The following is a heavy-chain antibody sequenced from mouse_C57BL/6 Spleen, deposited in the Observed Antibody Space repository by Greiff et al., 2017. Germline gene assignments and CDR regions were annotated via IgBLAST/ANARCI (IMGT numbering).Heavy chain of an antibody. D-gene: IGHD2-3*01. CDR1: GYAFTNYL. CDR2: INPGSGGT. V-gene: IGHV1-54*01. CDR3: ARARDGYPFAY. Sequence: QVQLQQSGAELVRPGTSVKVSCKASGYAFTNYLIVWVKQRPGQGLEWIGVINPGSGGTNYTEKFKGKATLTADKSSSTAYMQLSSLASEDSAVYFCARARDGYPFAYWGQGTLVTVSA. J-gene: IGHJ3*01.